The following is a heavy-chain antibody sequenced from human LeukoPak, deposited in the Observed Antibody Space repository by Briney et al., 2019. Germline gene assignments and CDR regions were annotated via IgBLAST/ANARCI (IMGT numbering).Heavy chain of an antibody. V-gene: IGHV1-69*05. CDR3: AGDAYCGGDCPFDY. Sequence: ASVKVSCKASGGTFSSYAISWVRQAPGQGLEWMGRIIPIFGTANYAQKFQGRVTITTDESTSTAYMELSSLRSEDTAVYYCAGDAYCGGDCPFDYWGQGTLVTVSS. CDR1: GGTFSSYA. D-gene: IGHD2-21*02. CDR2: IIPIFGTA. J-gene: IGHJ4*02.